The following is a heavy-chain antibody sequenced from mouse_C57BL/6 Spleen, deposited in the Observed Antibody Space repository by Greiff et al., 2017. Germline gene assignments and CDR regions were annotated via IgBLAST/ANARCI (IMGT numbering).Heavy chain of an antibody. J-gene: IGHJ4*01. CDR2: ISNLAYSI. CDR1: GFTFSDYG. V-gene: IGHV5-15*01. CDR3: ARQGYYYGSSSYYAMDY. Sequence: EVQLQESGGGLVQPGGSLKLSCAASGFTFSDYGMAWVRQAPRKGPEWVAFISNLAYSIYYADTVTGRFTISRENAKNTLSLEMSSLRCEDTAMYYCARQGYYYGSSSYYAMDYWGQGTSVTVSS. D-gene: IGHD1-1*01.